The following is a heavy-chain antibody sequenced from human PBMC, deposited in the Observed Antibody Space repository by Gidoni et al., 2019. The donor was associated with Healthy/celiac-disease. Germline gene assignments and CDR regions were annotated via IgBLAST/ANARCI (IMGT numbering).Heavy chain of an antibody. V-gene: IGHV1-2*04. J-gene: IGHJ6*02. CDR2: INPNSGGT. CDR3: ARDQTGSSSSNGYYYYGMDV. CDR1: GYTFPGYY. D-gene: IGHD6-6*01. Sequence: QVHLVQSVAEVKKPGSSLKVSCKPSGYTFPGYYMHWVRQAPGQGLEWMGWINPNSGGTNYAQKFQGWVTMTRDTSISTAYMELSRLGSDDTAVYYCARDQTGSSSSNGYYYYGMDVWGQGTTVTVSS.